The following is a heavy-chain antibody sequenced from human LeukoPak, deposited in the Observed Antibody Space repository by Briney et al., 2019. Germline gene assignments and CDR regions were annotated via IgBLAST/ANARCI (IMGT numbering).Heavy chain of an antibody. J-gene: IGHJ5*02. V-gene: IGHV1-46*01. Sequence: GASVKVSCKASGHTFTRYYMHWVRQAPGQGLEWMGIINPSGGSTSYAQKFQGRVTMTRDTSTSTVYMELSSLRSEDTAVYYCARDLARSRFDPWGQGTLVTVSS. CDR1: GHTFTRYY. D-gene: IGHD3-16*01. CDR3: ARDLARSRFDP. CDR2: INPSGGST.